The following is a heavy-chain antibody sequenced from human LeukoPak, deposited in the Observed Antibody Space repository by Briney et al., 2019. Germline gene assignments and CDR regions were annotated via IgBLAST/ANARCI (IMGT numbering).Heavy chain of an antibody. D-gene: IGHD3-16*02. J-gene: IGHJ4*02. Sequence: SVKVSCKASGGTFSSYAISWVRQAPGQGLEWMGGIIPIFGTANHAQKFQGRVTITADESTSTAYMELSSLRSEDTAVYYCASLDDYVWGSYRYTPFDYWGQGTLVTVSS. CDR3: ASLDDYVWGSYRYTPFDY. V-gene: IGHV1-69*13. CDR1: GGTFSSYA. CDR2: IIPIFGTA.